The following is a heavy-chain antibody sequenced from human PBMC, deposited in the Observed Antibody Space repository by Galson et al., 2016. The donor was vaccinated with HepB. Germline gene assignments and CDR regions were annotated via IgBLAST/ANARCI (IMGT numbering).Heavy chain of an antibody. D-gene: IGHD2-21*01. Sequence: SLRLSCAASGSSVYVMSWVRQAPGKGLEWVATFSGYDSSAFYADSVKGRFTIARDSSKNTLYLHMNSLRVEDTAVYYCARDPPANSNWGPGTLVTVSS. CDR3: ARDPPANSN. CDR1: GSSVYV. V-gene: IGHV3-23*01. J-gene: IGHJ4*02. CDR2: FSGYDSSA.